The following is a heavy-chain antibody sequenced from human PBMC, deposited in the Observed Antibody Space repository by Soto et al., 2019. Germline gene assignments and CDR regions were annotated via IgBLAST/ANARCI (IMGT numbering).Heavy chain of an antibody. CDR3: SDYYDSSGYYYHGAFDI. V-gene: IGHV3-15*07. J-gene: IGHJ3*02. CDR2: IKSKADGGTT. CDR1: GFTFTTAW. Sequence: GGSLRLSCAASGFTFTTAWINWVRQAPGKGLEWVGRIKSKADGGTTDYAAPVRGRFAISRDDSKSIAYLQMNSLKTEDTAVYYCSDYYDSSGYYYHGAFDIWGQGTMVTVSS. D-gene: IGHD3-22*01.